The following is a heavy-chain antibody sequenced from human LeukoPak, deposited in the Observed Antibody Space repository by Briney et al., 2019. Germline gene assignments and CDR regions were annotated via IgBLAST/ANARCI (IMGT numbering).Heavy chain of an antibody. CDR1: GFTFSSYD. D-gene: IGHD3-3*01. CDR2: IRYDGSNK. CDR3: AKDHLIYDFWSGYHDY. V-gene: IGHV3-30*02. Sequence: GGSLRRSCAVPGFTFSSYDMHWLRQAPGKCLEFVAFIRYDGSNKYDADFVKGRFTISRDNSKNTLYLQMNSLRAEDTAVYYCAKDHLIYDFWSGYHDYWGQGTLVTVSS. J-gene: IGHJ4*02.